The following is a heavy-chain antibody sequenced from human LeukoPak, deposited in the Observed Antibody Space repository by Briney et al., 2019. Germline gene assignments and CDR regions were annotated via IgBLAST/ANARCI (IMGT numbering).Heavy chain of an antibody. CDR3: ARRVGVALDY. CDR2: IRGDGSRT. CDR1: GFTFSSYW. V-gene: IGHV3-7*01. Sequence: TGGSLRLSCVASGFTFSSYWMTWVRQAPGKGLEWVANIRGDGSRTYYVDSAKGRFTISRDNAKNSLYLQLNSLRADDTAVYYCARRVGVALDYWGQGTLVTVSS. D-gene: IGHD2-21*01. J-gene: IGHJ4*02.